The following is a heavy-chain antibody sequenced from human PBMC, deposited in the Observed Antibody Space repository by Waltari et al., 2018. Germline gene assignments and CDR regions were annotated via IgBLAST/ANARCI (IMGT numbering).Heavy chain of an antibody. J-gene: IGHJ6*02. CDR2: INHIGNR. CDR3: VRLEDCSGPGGNCYSGDSFALDV. CDR1: GGSFSGYY. V-gene: IGHV4-34*02. D-gene: IGHD2-21*02. Sequence: QVQLQQWGAGQLQPSETLSLTCAVFGGSFSGYYWGWIRQPPGKGLEGIGEINHIGNRNYNPSLRSRITMLLDTSRSQFSLKVNSVTAADTAVYYCVRLEDCSGPGGNCYSGDSFALDVWGQGTTVTVSS.